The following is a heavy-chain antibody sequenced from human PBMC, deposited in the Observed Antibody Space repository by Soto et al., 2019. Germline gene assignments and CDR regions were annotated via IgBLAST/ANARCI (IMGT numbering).Heavy chain of an antibody. CDR2: ISGSGGST. J-gene: IGHJ4*02. V-gene: IGHV3-23*01. CDR1: GFTFSSYA. D-gene: IGHD2-15*01. Sequence: EVQLLESGGGLVQPGGSLRLSCAASGFTFSSYAMSWVRQAPGTALEWVSAISGSGGSTYYADSVKGRFTISRDNSKNTLYLQMNSLRAEDTAVYYCAKTVVVVAATHVFDYWGQGTLVTVSS. CDR3: AKTVVVVAATHVFDY.